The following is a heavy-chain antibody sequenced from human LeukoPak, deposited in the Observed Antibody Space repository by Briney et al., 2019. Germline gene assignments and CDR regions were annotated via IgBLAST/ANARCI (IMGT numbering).Heavy chain of an antibody. D-gene: IGHD3-22*01. CDR1: GYTFTGYY. CDR2: IIPIFGTA. CDR3: ARLDWSRGDSSGYFDY. J-gene: IGHJ4*02. V-gene: IGHV1-69*13. Sequence: SVKVSCKASGYTFTGYYMHWVRQAPGQGLEWMGGIIPIFGTANYAQKFQGRVTITADESTSTAYMELSSLRSEDTAVYYCARLDWSRGDSSGYFDYWGQGTLVTVSS.